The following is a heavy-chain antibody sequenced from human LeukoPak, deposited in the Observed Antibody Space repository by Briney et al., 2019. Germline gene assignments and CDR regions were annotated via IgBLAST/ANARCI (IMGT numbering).Heavy chain of an antibody. Sequence: SVKVSCKASGGTFSSYAISWVRQAPGQGLEWMGGIIPIFGTANYAQKFQGRVTMTRDTSTSTVYMELSSLRSEDTAVYYRARDTYYYDSSGYSPRHYYYYGMDVWGQGTTVTVSS. J-gene: IGHJ6*02. D-gene: IGHD3-22*01. CDR2: IIPIFGTA. CDR3: ARDTYYYDSSGYSPRHYYYYGMDV. CDR1: GGTFSSYA. V-gene: IGHV1-69*05.